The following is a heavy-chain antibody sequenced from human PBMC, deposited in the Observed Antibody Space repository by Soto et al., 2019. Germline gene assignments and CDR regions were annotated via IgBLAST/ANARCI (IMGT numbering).Heavy chain of an antibody. CDR3: TVAAVYCSSTSCYLDY. J-gene: IGHJ4*02. V-gene: IGHV1-69*02. D-gene: IGHD2-2*01. CDR2: IIPILGIA. CDR1: GGTFSSYT. Sequence: ASVKVSCKASGGTFSSYTISWVRQAPGQGLEWMGRIIPILGIANYAQKFQGRVTITADKSTSTAYMELSSLRSEDTAVYYCTVAAVYCSSTSCYLDYWGQGTLVTVSS.